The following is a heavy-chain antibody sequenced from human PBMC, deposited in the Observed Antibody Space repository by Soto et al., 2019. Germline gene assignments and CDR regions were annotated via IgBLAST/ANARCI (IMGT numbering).Heavy chain of an antibody. D-gene: IGHD2-15*01. J-gene: IGHJ5*01. CDR1: GFTFSNYA. Sequence: EVQLLESGGGLVQPGGSLRLSCAASGFTFSNYAMSWVRQAPGKGLEWVSAISSRGDDTYYADSVKGRFTMSRDNSKNTLYLHMNSLRAEDTAIYYCVKCYSSCLRFWYDSWGQGTLVTVSS. V-gene: IGHV3-23*01. CDR3: VKCYSSCLRFWYDS. CDR2: ISSRGDDT.